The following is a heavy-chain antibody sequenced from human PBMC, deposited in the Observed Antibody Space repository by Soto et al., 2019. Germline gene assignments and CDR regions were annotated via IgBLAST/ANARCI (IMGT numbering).Heavy chain of an antibody. CDR3: ARCSGWYGQCYFDC. CDR1: GFIVSSSY. J-gene: IGHJ4*02. Sequence: DVQLVETGGGLIQPGGSLRLSCAASGFIVSSSYMSWVRQAPGTGLEWVSVIYSDGRTYYADSVKGRFTISRDNSKNTLYLQMNSLSAEDTAVYYCARCSGWYGQCYFDCWGQGTLVTVSS. V-gene: IGHV3-53*02. D-gene: IGHD6-13*01. CDR2: IYSDGRT.